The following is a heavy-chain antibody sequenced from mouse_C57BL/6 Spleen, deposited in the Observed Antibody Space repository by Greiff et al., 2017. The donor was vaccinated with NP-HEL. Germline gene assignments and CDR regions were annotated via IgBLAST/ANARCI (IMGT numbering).Heavy chain of an antibody. D-gene: IGHD1-1*01. CDR3: ARDDGSSYGFAY. V-gene: IGHV1-77*01. Sequence: QVQLQQPGAELVKPGASVKISCKASGYTFTDYYINWVKQRPGQGLEWIGKIGPGSGSTYYNEKFKGKATLTADKSSSTAYMQLSSLTSEDSAVYFGARDDGSSYGFAYWGQGTLVTVSA. CDR1: GYTFTDYY. J-gene: IGHJ3*01. CDR2: IGPGSGST.